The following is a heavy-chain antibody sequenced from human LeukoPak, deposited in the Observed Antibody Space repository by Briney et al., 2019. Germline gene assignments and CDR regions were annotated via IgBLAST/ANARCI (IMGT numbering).Heavy chain of an antibody. CDR3: ARGSGWGYYYMDV. V-gene: IGHV3-13*01. J-gene: IGHJ6*03. CDR2: IGTAGDI. CDR1: GFTFSSYD. D-gene: IGHD6-19*01. Sequence: PGGSLRLFCAASGFTFSSYDLHWVRQAPGQGLEWVSAIGTAGDIYYPVSVKGQFFISRENAKISLYLQMNSLRAGDTAVYYCARGSGWGYYYMDVWGKGATVTIAS.